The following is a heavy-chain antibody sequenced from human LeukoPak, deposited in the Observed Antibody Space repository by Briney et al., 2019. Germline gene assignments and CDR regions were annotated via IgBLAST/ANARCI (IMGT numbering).Heavy chain of an antibody. CDR3: ARDHRGSNYYDSSGY. V-gene: IGHV4-39*07. J-gene: IGHJ4*02. Sequence: SETLSLTCTVSGGSISSSSYYWGWIRQPPGKGLEWIGSIYYSGSTYYNPSLKSRVTISVDTSKNQFSLKLSSVTAADTAVYYCARDHRGSNYYDSSGYWGEGTLVTVSS. D-gene: IGHD3-22*01. CDR1: GGSISSSSYY. CDR2: IYYSGST.